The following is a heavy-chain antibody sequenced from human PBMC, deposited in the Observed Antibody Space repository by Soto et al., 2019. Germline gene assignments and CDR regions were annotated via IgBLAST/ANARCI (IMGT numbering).Heavy chain of an antibody. V-gene: IGHV3-23*01. CDR3: ANLPTRGISSLLDY. Sequence: GGSLRLSCAASGFTFSSYAMSWVRQAPGKGLEWFSTISGGGYSTYYADSGKGRFTISRDNFKNILYLQMNSLRAEDTAVYYCANLPTRGISSLLDYWGQGTLVTVSS. D-gene: IGHD3-10*01. CDR2: ISGGGYST. J-gene: IGHJ4*02. CDR1: GFTFSSYA.